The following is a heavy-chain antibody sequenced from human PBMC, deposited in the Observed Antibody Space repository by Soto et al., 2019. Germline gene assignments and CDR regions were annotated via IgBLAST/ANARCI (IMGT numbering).Heavy chain of an antibody. D-gene: IGHD5-12*01. J-gene: IGHJ4*02. CDR1: GFTFDDYA. V-gene: IGHV3-9*01. CDR3: AKDSGAHIVATSWYFDY. Sequence: EVQLVESGGGLVQPGRSLRLSCAASGFTFDDYAMHWVRQAPGKGLEWVSGISWNSGSIGYADSVKGRFTISRDNAKNSLYLQMNSLRAEDTALYYCAKDSGAHIVATSWYFDYWGQGTLVTVSS. CDR2: ISWNSGSI.